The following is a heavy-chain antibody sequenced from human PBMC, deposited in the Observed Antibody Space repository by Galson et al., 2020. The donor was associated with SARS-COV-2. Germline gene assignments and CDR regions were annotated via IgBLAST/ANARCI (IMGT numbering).Heavy chain of an antibody. CDR2: IWYDGSNK. CDR1: GFTFSDCA. V-gene: IGHV3-33*01. Sequence: GVSLKISCAASGFTFSDCAMHWVRQAPGKGLEWVAVIWYDGSNKYYADSVKGRFTISRDNSKNTLYLQMNSLRAEDTATYYCAREGGSGIIAAPTDYWGQGTLVTVSS. J-gene: IGHJ4*02. CDR3: AREGGSGIIAAPTDY. D-gene: IGHD6-6*01.